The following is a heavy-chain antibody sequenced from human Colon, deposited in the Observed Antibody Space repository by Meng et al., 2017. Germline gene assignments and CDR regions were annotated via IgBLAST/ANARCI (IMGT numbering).Heavy chain of an antibody. CDR1: GDSVSSKTAV. CDR2: TYYRAKWNH. Sequence: QPQLQQPGPGLPKPSQTLSPPWAIAGDSVSSKTAVWNWIRQSPSRGLEWLGRTYYRAKWNHDYAESLRGRITINPDTSNNQISLQLNSVTPEDTAVYYCTRGLEFYRFEYWGQGTLVTVSS. CDR3: TRGLEFYRFEY. D-gene: IGHD3-16*02. J-gene: IGHJ4*02. V-gene: IGHV6-1*01.